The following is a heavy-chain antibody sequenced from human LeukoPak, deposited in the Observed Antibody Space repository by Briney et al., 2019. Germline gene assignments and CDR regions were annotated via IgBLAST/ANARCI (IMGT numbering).Heavy chain of an antibody. CDR2: IIPIFGTA. Sequence: SVKVSCKASGGTFSSYAISWVRQAPGQGLEWMGGIIPIFGTANYAQKFQGRVTITADESTSTAYMELSSLRSDDTAVYYCARDHRPFVVVPAAIDYWGQGTLVTVSS. CDR3: ARDHRPFVVVPAAIDY. D-gene: IGHD2-2*01. CDR1: GGTFSSYA. J-gene: IGHJ4*02. V-gene: IGHV1-69*13.